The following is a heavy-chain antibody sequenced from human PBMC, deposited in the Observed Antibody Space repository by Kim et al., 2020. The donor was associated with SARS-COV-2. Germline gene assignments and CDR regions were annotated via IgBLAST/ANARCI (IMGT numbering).Heavy chain of an antibody. J-gene: IGHJ1*01. D-gene: IGHD1-26*01. CDR1: GFIFGSYA. CDR3: ASDSPYRGSYSPPASFQR. V-gene: IGHV3-23*01. CDR2: ISGGGRST. Sequence: GGSLRLSCAGSGFIFGSYAMSWVRQAPGKGLEWVSTISGGGRSTYYADSVKGRFTISRDNSKNMLYLQVHSLRAEDTAMYYCASDSPYRGSYSPPASFQRWGQGTLVTVSS.